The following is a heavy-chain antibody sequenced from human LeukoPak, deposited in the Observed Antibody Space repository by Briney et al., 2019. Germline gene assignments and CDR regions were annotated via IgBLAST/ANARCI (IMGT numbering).Heavy chain of an antibody. CDR2: INPNSGGT. D-gene: IGHD2-15*01. J-gene: IGHJ3*02. CDR3: ARVNQVADAFDI. Sequence: ASVKVSGKASGYTFTGYYMHWVRQAPGQGLEWMGCINPNSGGTNYAQKFQGRVTMTRDTSISTAYMELSRLRSDDTAVYYCARVNQVADAFDIWGQGTMVTVSS. V-gene: IGHV1-2*02. CDR1: GYTFTGYY.